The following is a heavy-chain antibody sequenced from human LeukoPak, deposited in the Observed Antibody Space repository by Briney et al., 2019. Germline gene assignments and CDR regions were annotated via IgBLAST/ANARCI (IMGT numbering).Heavy chain of an antibody. Sequence: SVKVTCKCSGGTFSSYAISWVRQPPGQGLEWVGVIIPIFGTANYAQKFQGRVTITADESTSTAYMELSSLRSEDTAVYYCARVSQTRSDYYSYMDGWGKATTVTVSS. V-gene: IGHV1-69*13. CDR1: GGTFSSYA. CDR2: IIPIFGTA. CDR3: ARVSQTRSDYYSYMDG. J-gene: IGHJ6*03.